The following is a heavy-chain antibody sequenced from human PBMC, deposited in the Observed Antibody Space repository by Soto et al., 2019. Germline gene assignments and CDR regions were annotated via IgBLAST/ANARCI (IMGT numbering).Heavy chain of an antibody. CDR1: GYSFTNYG. J-gene: IGHJ6*03. D-gene: IGHD6-19*01. CDR2: ISAFNGNT. Sequence: QDQLVQSGAEVKKPGASVTVSCKASGYSFTNYGITWVRQAPGQGLEWLGWISAFNGNTHYAQKVQGRVTMTTDASTSTAYMELRRLRSEDTAVYYCARDRGVAPPVAGNTHYYYYMDVWGKGTTVTVSS. V-gene: IGHV1-18*01. CDR3: ARDRGVAPPVAGNTHYYYYMDV.